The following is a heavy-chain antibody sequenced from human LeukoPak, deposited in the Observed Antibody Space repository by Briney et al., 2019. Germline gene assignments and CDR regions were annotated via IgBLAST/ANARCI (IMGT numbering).Heavy chain of an antibody. Sequence: GGSLRLSCAASGFTFSSYWMSWVRQAPGKGLEWVANIKQDGSEKYYVDSVKGRFTISRDNAKNSLYLQMNSLRAEDTAVYYCARGPPPLPHIVVVVAAMEYYFDYWGQGTLVTVSS. CDR3: ARGPPPLPHIVVVVAAMEYYFDY. D-gene: IGHD2-15*01. CDR1: GFTFSSYW. V-gene: IGHV3-7*01. J-gene: IGHJ4*02. CDR2: IKQDGSEK.